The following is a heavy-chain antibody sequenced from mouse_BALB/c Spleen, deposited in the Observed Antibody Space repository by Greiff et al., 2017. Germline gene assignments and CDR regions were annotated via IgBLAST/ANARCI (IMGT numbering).Heavy chain of an antibody. Sequence: EVQRVESGGGLVQPKGSLKLSCAASGFTFNTYAMNWVRQAPGKGLEWVARIRSKSNNYATYYADSVKDRFTISRDDSQSMLYLQMNNLKTEDTAMYYCVRQRAVYFDYWGQGTTLTVSS. D-gene: IGHD1-1*01. J-gene: IGHJ2*01. CDR3: VRQRAVYFDY. V-gene: IGHV10-1*02. CDR2: IRSKSNNYAT. CDR1: GFTFNTYA.